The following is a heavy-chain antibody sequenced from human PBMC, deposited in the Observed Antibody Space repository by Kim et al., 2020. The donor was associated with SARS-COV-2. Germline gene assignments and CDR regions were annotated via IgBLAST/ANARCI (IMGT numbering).Heavy chain of an antibody. CDR3: ARDVRSYSSSWYGYYYYGMDV. CDR1: GYTFTSYG. D-gene: IGHD6-13*01. Sequence: ASVKVSCKASGYTFTSYGISWVRQAPGQGLEWMGWISAYNGNTNYAQKLQGRVTMTTDTSTSTAYMELRSLRSDDTAVYYCARDVRSYSSSWYGYYYYGMDVWGQGTTVTVSS. CDR2: ISAYNGNT. V-gene: IGHV1-18*01. J-gene: IGHJ6*02.